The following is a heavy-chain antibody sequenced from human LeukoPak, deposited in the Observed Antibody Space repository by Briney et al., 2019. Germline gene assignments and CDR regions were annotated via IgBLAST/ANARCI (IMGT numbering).Heavy chain of an antibody. J-gene: IGHJ3*02. D-gene: IGHD3-16*02. V-gene: IGHV1-2*02. Sequence: ASVKVSCKASGYTFTDYYIHWVRQAPGQGLEWMGWINPASGGTNYAQKFQGRVTMTRDTSISTACMELSSLRSDDTAVYYCARDRDRIVWGRSRYDAFDIWGQGTMVTVSS. CDR3: ARDRDRIVWGRSRYDAFDI. CDR1: GYTFTDYY. CDR2: INPASGGT.